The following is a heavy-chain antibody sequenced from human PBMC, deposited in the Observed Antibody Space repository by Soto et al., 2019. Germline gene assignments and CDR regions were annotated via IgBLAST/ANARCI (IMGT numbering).Heavy chain of an antibody. Sequence: SVKVSCKASGGTFSKNAITWVRQAPGQGLEWMGGIIPIFGSTSYAQKFQGRVTITADESTSTAYMELSSLRSEDTAVYYCARADCYDGSGYYYLGPFDYWGQGTLVTSPQ. CDR2: IIPIFGST. CDR3: ARADCYDGSGYYYLGPFDY. J-gene: IGHJ4*02. D-gene: IGHD3-22*01. V-gene: IGHV1-69*13. CDR1: GGTFSKNA.